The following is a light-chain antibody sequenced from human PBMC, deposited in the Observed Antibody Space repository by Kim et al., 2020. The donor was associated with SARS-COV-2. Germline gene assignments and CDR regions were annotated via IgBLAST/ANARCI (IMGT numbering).Light chain of an antibody. V-gene: IGKV3-15*01. CDR2: GAS. J-gene: IGKJ2*01. CDR1: QSISNN. CDR3: QQYNNWPPYS. Sequence: EIGMTQSPATLSVSPGERATLSCRASQSISNNLAWFQHKPGQAPRLLIYGASTRATDIPARFNGSGSGTEFTLTISSLQSEDFAVYFCQQYNNWPPYSFGQGTKLEI.